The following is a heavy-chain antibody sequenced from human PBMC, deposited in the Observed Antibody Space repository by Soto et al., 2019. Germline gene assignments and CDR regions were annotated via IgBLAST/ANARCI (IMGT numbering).Heavy chain of an antibody. CDR3: AKRGIKIFGVVTNYYSGVDV. CDR2: ISGRGGFT. J-gene: IGHJ6*02. CDR1: RFTFSTFP. Sequence: EAQLLESGGGLVQPGGSLRLSCDASRFTFSTFPMSWVRQAPWQRLEWVSVISGRGGFTYYADSVKGRFTISRDNSTNTLFLQMNSVRVEDTAVYYCAKRGIKIFGVVTNYYSGVDVWGQGTTVTVSS. V-gene: IGHV3-23*01. D-gene: IGHD3-3*01.